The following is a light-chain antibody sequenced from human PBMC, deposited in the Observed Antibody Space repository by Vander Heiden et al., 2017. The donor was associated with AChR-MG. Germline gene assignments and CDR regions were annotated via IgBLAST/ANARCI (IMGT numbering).Light chain of an antibody. CDR2: WAS. CDR3: HQDYTFPRT. CDR1: QSVLYSPNNKNY. V-gene: IGKV4-1*01. Sequence: DIVMTQYPDSLAVSVGERATINCKSSQSVLYSPNNKNYLAWYQQKPGQPPKLLIYWASNRESGVPDRFSGSGSGTDFTLTISSLQAEDVAVYYCHQDYTFPRTFGQGTKVEIK. J-gene: IGKJ1*01.